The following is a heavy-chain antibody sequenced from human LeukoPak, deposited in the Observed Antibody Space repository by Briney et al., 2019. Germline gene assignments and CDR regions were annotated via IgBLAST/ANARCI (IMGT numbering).Heavy chain of an antibody. CDR3: AKDLKYSGSCRAFDY. Sequence: PGGSLRLSCAASGFTFSSYGMAWVRQAPGKGLEWVSGISGSGVSTFYADSVKGRFIISRDNSKNTVYLQMNSLRAEDTAVYYCAKDLKYSGSCRAFDYCGQGTLVTVSS. CDR1: GFTFSSYG. J-gene: IGHJ4*02. CDR2: ISGSGVST. V-gene: IGHV3-23*01. D-gene: IGHD1-26*01.